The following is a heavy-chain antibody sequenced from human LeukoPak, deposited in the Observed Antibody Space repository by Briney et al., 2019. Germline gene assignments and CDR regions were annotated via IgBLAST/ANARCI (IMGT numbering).Heavy chain of an antibody. CDR2: MHDSGST. D-gene: IGHD5-24*01. V-gene: IGHV4-30-4*07. Sequence: SETLSLTCAVSGDSISSGGYSWSWIRQTPGKGLEWIAYMHDSGSTYNNPSLKTRLSISIDTSKNQFSLKLNSLTAADTAVYYCARATWNGYMFDYWGQGSLVTVTS. CDR1: GDSISSGGYS. J-gene: IGHJ4*02. CDR3: ARATWNGYMFDY.